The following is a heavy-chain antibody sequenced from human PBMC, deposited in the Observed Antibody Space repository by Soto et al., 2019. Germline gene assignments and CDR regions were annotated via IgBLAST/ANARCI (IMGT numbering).Heavy chain of an antibody. D-gene: IGHD3-16*01. CDR2: IYWNDDK. CDR3: AHQPLLYDYWSDRYFDY. J-gene: IGHJ4*02. CDR1: GFSLSTSGVG. Sequence: SGPTLVNPTQTLTLTCTFSGFSLSTSGVGVGWIRQPPGKALEWLALIYWNDDKRYSPSLKSRLTITKDTSKNQVVLTMTNVDPGDTATYYCAHQPLLYDYWSDRYFDYWGQETRVTVSS. V-gene: IGHV2-5*01.